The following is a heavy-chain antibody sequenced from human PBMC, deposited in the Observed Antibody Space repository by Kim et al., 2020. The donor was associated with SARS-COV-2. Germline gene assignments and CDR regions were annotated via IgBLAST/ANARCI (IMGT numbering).Heavy chain of an antibody. CDR1: GYSISSAYY. J-gene: IGHJ4*02. CDR2: IYHSGNI. Sequence: SETLSLTCTVSGYSISSAYYWGWIRQPPGKGPEWIGSIYHSGNIYHNPSLKSRVTIPVDTSKNQYPLKLSSVTAADTSVYSLARAGALGMYIESWGQG. V-gene: IGHV4-38-2*02. D-gene: IGHD1-26*01. CDR3: ARAGALGMYIES.